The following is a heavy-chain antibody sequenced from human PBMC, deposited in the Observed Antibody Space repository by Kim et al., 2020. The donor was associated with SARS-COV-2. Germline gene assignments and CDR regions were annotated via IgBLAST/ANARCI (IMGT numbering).Heavy chain of an antibody. D-gene: IGHD3-9*01. Sequence: DVVKCRFTISRDNAKNSLYLHMNTLRAEDTAVYYCARTAATGRFYYFDFWGQGILVSVSS. V-gene: IGHV3-7*03. J-gene: IGHJ4*02. CDR3: ARTAATGRFYYFDF.